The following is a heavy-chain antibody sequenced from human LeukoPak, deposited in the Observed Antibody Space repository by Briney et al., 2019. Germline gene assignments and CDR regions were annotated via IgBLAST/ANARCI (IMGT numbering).Heavy chain of an antibody. J-gene: IGHJ6*02. V-gene: IGHV1-8*01. D-gene: IGHD3-3*01. CDR3: ARKEGYYDFWSGYYKTYYYYYGMDV. CDR2: MNPNSGNT. CDR1: GYTFTSYD. Sequence: ASVTVSCKASGYTFTSYDINWVRQAPGQGLEWMGWMNPNSGNTGYAQKFQGRVTMTRNTSISTAYMELSSLRSEDTAVYYCARKEGYYDFWSGYYKTYYYYYGMDVWGQGTTVTVSS.